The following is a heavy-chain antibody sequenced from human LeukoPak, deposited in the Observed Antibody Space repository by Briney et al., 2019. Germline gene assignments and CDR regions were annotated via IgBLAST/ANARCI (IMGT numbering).Heavy chain of an antibody. Sequence: GGSLRLSCGASGFTFSNYWMSWVRQAPGKGLEWVINISQDGSGKNYADSVKGRFTIFKDNAKNSLYLQMNSLRAEDTALYHCARNNGMDVWGQGTTVIVSS. CDR3: ARNNGMDV. J-gene: IGHJ6*02. CDR2: ISQDGSGK. CDR1: GFTFSNYW. V-gene: IGHV3-7*03.